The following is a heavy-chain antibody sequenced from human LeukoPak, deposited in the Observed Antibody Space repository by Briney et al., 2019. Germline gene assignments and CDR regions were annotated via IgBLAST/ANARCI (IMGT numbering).Heavy chain of an antibody. D-gene: IGHD2-2*01. Sequence: GGSLRLSCAASGFTFSSYGMHWVRQAPGKGLEWVAVISYDGSNKYYADSVKGRFTISRDNSKNTLYLQMNSLRAEDTAVYYCAKDYCSSTSCYLLDYWGQGTLFTVSS. J-gene: IGHJ4*02. CDR2: ISYDGSNK. CDR3: AKDYCSSTSCYLLDY. V-gene: IGHV3-30*18. CDR1: GFTFSSYG.